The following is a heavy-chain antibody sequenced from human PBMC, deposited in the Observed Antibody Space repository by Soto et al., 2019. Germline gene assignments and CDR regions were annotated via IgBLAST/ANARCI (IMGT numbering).Heavy chain of an antibody. J-gene: IGHJ5*02. CDR1: GYTFTSYA. V-gene: IGHV1-3*05. Sequence: QVQLVQSGAEEKKPGASVKVSCKASGYTFTSYAMHWVRQAPGQRLEWMGWINAGNGNTKYSQKFQGRVTITRDTSVSTAYMELSSLRSEDTAVYYCARKDVLLWFGEFGWFDPWGQGTLVTVSS. CDR2: INAGNGNT. D-gene: IGHD3-10*01. CDR3: ARKDVLLWFGEFGWFDP.